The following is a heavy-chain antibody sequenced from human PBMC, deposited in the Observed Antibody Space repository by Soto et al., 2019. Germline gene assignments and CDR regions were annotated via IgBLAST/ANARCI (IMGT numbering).Heavy chain of an antibody. CDR2: INYSGSL. V-gene: IGHV4-59*06. CDR3: ASIPRGNIFGYFAY. J-gene: IGHJ4*02. CDR1: GGSVSTYY. D-gene: IGHD3-3*02. Sequence: SDTLSLTCTISGGSVSTYYWSWIRQPPGKGLEWIAYINYSGSLTCNPSLKGRVTMSEDTSKSQFSLTLTSLTAADTAVYYCASIPRGNIFGYFAYWGQGILVTVSS.